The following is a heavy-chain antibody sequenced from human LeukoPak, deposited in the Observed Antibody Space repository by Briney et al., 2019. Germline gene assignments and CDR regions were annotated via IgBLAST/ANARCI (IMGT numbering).Heavy chain of an antibody. D-gene: IGHD4-17*01. Sequence: GGSLRLSCAASGFTFSSYGIHSVRQAPRKGLEWVAFISYDGSNKFYADSVQGRFTISRDTSKNTLYLQMNSLSAEDTAVYYCAKVISRSTTWDAFDIWGQGTMVTVSS. CDR3: AKVISRSTTWDAFDI. CDR1: GFTFSSYG. J-gene: IGHJ3*02. V-gene: IGHV3-30*18. CDR2: ISYDGSNK.